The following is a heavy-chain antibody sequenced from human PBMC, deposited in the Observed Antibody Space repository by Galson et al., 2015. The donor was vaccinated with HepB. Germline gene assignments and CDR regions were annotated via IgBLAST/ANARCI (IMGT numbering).Heavy chain of an antibody. CDR3: ARINNVFCSSTTCRPDY. J-gene: IGHJ4*02. D-gene: IGHD2-2*01. Sequence: SVKVSCKASGYTFTGYYIHWVRQAPGQGFEWMGRINPDRGGTEYAQKFQGRVTMTRETSISTVYMDLRRLRSDDTAVYYCARINNVFCSSTTCRPDYWGQGTLVTVSS. CDR2: INPDRGGT. CDR1: GYTFTGYY. V-gene: IGHV1-2*06.